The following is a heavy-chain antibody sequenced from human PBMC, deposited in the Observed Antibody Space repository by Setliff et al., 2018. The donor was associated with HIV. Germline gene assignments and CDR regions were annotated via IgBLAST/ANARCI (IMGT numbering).Heavy chain of an antibody. V-gene: IGHV4-61*09. J-gene: IGHJ5*02. CDR1: GGSISSGSYY. CDR2: IYTSGST. Sequence: PSETLSLTCTVSGGSISSGSYYWSWIRQPAGKGLEWIGHIYTSGSTNYNPSLKSRVTIPVDTSKNQFSLKLSSVTAADTAVYYCARGNNGYYYDSSGYYHWGQGTLVTVSS. CDR3: ARGNNGYYYDSSGYYH. D-gene: IGHD3-22*01.